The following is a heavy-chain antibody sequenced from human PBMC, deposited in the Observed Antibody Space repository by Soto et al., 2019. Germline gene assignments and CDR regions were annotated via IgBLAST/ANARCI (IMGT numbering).Heavy chain of an antibody. V-gene: IGHV2-70*01. D-gene: IGHD3-3*01. CDR3: ARIGSGSRFFRLARPADE. CDR2: IDWDDDK. CDR1: GFSLSTSGMC. J-gene: IGHJ6*02. Sequence: SGPTLVNPTQTLTLTCTFSGFSLSTSGMCVSWIRQPPGKALEWLALIDWDDDKYYSTSLKTRLTISKDTSKNQVVLTMTNMDPTDRATYYRARIGSGSRFFRLARPADEWGQGTAVTLSS.